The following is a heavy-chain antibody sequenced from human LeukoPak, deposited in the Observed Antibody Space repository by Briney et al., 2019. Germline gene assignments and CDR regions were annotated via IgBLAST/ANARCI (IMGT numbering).Heavy chain of an antibody. CDR3: AREGGKDGYNSDNAFDI. V-gene: IGHV1-69*13. CDR2: TIPIFGTA. D-gene: IGHD5-24*01. CDR1: GGTFSSYA. J-gene: IGHJ3*02. Sequence: SVKVSCKASGGTFSSYAISWVRQSTGQGLEWMGGTIPIFGTANYAQKFQGRVTITADESTSTAYMELSSLRSEDTAVYYCAREGGKDGYNSDNAFDIWGQGTMVTVSS.